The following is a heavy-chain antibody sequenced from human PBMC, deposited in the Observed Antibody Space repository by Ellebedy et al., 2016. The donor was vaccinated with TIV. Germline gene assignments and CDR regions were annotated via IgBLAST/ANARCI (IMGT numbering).Heavy chain of an antibody. CDR2: INPRGGTT. D-gene: IGHD5-12*01. CDR3: AREARYSGYDWGSFDL. CDR1: GYSFTSLY. J-gene: IGHJ4*02. Sequence: AASVKVSCKASGYSFTSLYLHWVRQAPGQGLEWMGIINPRGGTTRYADKFQGRVTMTTDTSTGTLYMELSGLSTEDTAMYFCAREARYSGYDWGSFDLWGQGTLVTVSS. V-gene: IGHV1-46*01.